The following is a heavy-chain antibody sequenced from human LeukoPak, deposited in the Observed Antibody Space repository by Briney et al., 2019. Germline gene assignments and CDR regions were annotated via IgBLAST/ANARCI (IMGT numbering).Heavy chain of an antibody. CDR3: ARGENVFDY. Sequence: PSETLSLTCAVSGDSISSGNWWSWVRPPPGKGLEWIGQIYHSGSTSYNPSLKSRVTISVDKSKNQFSLKLTSVTAADTAVYYCARGENVFDYWGQGTLVTVSS. CDR1: GDSISSGNW. V-gene: IGHV4-4*02. J-gene: IGHJ4*02. CDR2: IYHSGST. D-gene: IGHD1-26*01.